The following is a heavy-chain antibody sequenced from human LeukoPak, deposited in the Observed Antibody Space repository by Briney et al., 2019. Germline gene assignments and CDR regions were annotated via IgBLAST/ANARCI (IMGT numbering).Heavy chain of an antibody. CDR2: IYSGGNT. J-gene: IGHJ5*02. CDR1: GFDVSRNY. Sequence: RTGGSLRLSCAASGFDVSRNYMNWVRQAPGKGLEWVSAIYSGGNTYYADSVKGRFTISRDNSKNTLYLQMNSLRAEDTAVYYCARGGLLWSSNWFDPWGQGTLVTVSS. CDR3: ARGGLLWSSNWFDP. V-gene: IGHV3-53*01. D-gene: IGHD3-10*01.